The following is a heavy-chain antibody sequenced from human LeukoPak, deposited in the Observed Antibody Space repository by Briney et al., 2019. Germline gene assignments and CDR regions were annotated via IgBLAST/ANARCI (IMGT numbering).Heavy chain of an antibody. Sequence: SETLSLTCTVSGGSISSYYWSWIRQPPGKGLEWIGYIYYSGSTNYNPSLKSRVTISVDTSKNQFSLKLSSVTAADTAVYYCATYSPEDHTAMAWGQGTLVTVSS. CDR2: IYYSGST. D-gene: IGHD5-18*01. CDR3: ATYSPEDHTAMA. J-gene: IGHJ5*02. CDR1: GGSISSYY. V-gene: IGHV4-59*01.